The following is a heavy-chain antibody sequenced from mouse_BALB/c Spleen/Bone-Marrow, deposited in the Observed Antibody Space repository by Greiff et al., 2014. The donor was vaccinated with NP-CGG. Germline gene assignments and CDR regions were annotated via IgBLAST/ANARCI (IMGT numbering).Heavy chain of an antibody. D-gene: IGHD1-1*01. CDR2: INPSTGYT. J-gene: IGHJ3*01. CDR3: ATRAYDSSYGFAY. V-gene: IGHV1-7*01. Sequence: QVQLQQSGAELAKPGASVKMSCKASGYTFTNYWMHWVKQRPGQGLEWIGYINPSTGYTEYNQKFKDKATLTADKSSSTACMQLSSLTSGDSAVFYCATRAYDSSYGFAYWGQGTLVTVSA. CDR1: GYTFTNYW.